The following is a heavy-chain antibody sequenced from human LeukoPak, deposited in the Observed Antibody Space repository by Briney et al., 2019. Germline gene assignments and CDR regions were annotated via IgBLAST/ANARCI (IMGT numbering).Heavy chain of an antibody. V-gene: IGHV3-74*01. Sequence: GGSLRLSCAASGFTFKNYWMHWVRQAPGKGLVWVSRIADDGSSVNYADSVKGRFTISRDTAKNMVHLQLNSLKAEDTAVYYCARGGWYVFEAMDVWGHGTTVTVSS. J-gene: IGHJ6*02. CDR1: GFTFKNYW. CDR3: ARGGWYVFEAMDV. CDR2: IADDGSSV. D-gene: IGHD6-19*01.